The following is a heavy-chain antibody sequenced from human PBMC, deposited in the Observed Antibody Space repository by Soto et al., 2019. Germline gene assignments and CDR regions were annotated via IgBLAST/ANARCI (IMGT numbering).Heavy chain of an antibody. Sequence: SETLSLTCTVSGGSISSYYWSWIRQPPGKGLEWIGEINHSGSTNYNPSLKSRVTISVDTSKNQFSLKLSSVTAADTAVYYCATLPRAYDILTGYYDGSAALLDYWGQGTLVTVSS. CDR1: GGSISSYY. J-gene: IGHJ4*02. CDR3: ATLPRAYDILTGYYDGSAALLDY. CDR2: INHSGST. V-gene: IGHV4-34*01. D-gene: IGHD3-9*01.